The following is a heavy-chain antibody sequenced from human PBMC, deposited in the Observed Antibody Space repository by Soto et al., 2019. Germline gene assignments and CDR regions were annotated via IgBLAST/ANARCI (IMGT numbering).Heavy chain of an antibody. CDR1: GFTFRSSE. V-gene: IGHV3-48*03. CDR3: ARASTLGYYYGMDV. Sequence: EVQLLESGGGLVQPGGSLRLSCAASGFTFRSSEMNWVRQAPGKGLEWISYMSSSSTTMSYADSVRGRFTISRDNAKNSLYLQMNSLRAEDTAVYYCARASTLGYYYGMDVWGQGTTVTVSS. CDR2: MSSSSTTM. J-gene: IGHJ6*02.